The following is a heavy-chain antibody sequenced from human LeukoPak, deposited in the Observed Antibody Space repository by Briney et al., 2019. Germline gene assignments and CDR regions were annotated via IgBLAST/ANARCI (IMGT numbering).Heavy chain of an antibody. D-gene: IGHD3-3*02. CDR1: GFIFDDYG. V-gene: IGHV3-20*04. CDR3: ARANSMGYFYNMDV. Sequence: GGSMRLSCVASGFIFDDYGMNWVRQAPGQGLEWVSGINWNGGSTGHADSVKGRFTISRDNAKKSLYLQMNSLRAEDTALYYCARANSMGYFYNMDVWGKGTTVTVSS. CDR2: INWNGGST. J-gene: IGHJ6*03.